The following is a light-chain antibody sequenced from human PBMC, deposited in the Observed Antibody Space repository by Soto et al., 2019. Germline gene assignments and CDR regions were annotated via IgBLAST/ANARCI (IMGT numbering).Light chain of an antibody. J-gene: IGLJ2*01. Sequence: QSALTQPASVSGSPGQSITISCTGTSSDVGTYNLVSWYQHHPGKAPKLKIYEVTKRPSGVSNRFSGSKSGNTASLTISGLQAEDEADYYCCSYGGGSTVIFGGGTQLTVL. CDR1: SSDVGTYNL. CDR2: EVT. V-gene: IGLV2-23*02. CDR3: CSYGGGSTVI.